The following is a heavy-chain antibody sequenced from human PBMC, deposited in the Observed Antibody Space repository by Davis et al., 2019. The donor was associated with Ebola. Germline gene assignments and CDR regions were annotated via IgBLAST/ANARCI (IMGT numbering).Heavy chain of an antibody. D-gene: IGHD4-17*01. J-gene: IGHJ4*02. CDR3: ARESNYGVAFDY. CDR1: GYTFTSYG. Sequence: ASVKVSCKASGYTFTSYGISWVRQAPGQGLEWMGWISAYNGNTNYAQKLQGRVTMTTDTSTTTAYMELRSLRSDDTAIYFCARESNYGVAFDYWGQGTLVTVSS. V-gene: IGHV1-18*01. CDR2: ISAYNGNT.